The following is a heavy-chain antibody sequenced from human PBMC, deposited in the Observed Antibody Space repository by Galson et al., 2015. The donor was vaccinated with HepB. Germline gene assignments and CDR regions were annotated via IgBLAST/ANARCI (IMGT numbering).Heavy chain of an antibody. Sequence: SLRLSCAVSGFTFRNYWMSWVRQAPGKGLEWVANIKQDGSEMYYVDSVKGRFTISRDNAKNSLSLQMNSLRAEDTAVYYCARESQGGYSYGYSPFDYWGQGTLVTVSS. J-gene: IGHJ4*02. CDR1: GFTFRNYW. CDR3: ARESQGGYSYGYSPFDY. V-gene: IGHV3-7*01. CDR2: IKQDGSEM. D-gene: IGHD5-18*01.